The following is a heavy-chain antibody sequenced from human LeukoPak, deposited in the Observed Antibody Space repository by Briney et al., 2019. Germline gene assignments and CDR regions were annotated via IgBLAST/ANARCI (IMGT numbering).Heavy chain of an antibody. V-gene: IGHV4-59*01. D-gene: IGHD3-22*01. CDR3: ARGCSAYPAMFDY. Sequence: PSETLSLTCNVSGGSISSYYWSWIRQPPGKELEWLGYIYYSGSTNYNPSLKSRVSMSVDMSNNQFSLKLSSVTAADTAVYYCARGCSAYPAMFDYWGQGTLVTVSS. CDR2: IYYSGST. CDR1: GGSISSYY. J-gene: IGHJ4*02.